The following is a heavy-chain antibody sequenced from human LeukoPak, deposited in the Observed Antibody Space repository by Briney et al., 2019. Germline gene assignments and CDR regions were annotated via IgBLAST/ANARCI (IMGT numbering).Heavy chain of an antibody. Sequence: SETLSLTCAVYGGSFSGYYWSWIRQPPGKGLEWIGEISHSGNTNYNPSLKSRVTISVDTSKNQFSLKLTSVTAADTAVYYCARRGRSYYDFWSGHYYMDVWGKGTTVTVSS. V-gene: IGHV4-34*01. CDR3: ARRGRSYYDFWSGHYYMDV. D-gene: IGHD3-3*01. CDR2: ISHSGNT. J-gene: IGHJ6*03. CDR1: GGSFSGYY.